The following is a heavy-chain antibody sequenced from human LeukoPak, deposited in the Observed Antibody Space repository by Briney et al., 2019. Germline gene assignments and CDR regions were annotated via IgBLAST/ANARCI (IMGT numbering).Heavy chain of an antibody. V-gene: IGHV3-33*01. CDR1: GFTFTSYG. Sequence: GGSLRLSCAASGFTFTSYGMHWVRQAPGKGLEWVAVIWYDGSNKYCADSVKGRFTISRDNSKNTLYLQMNSLRAEDTAVYYCARDGSYYYDSSGYYNYFDYWGQGTLVTVSS. D-gene: IGHD3-22*01. CDR3: ARDGSYYYDSSGYYNYFDY. CDR2: IWYDGSNK. J-gene: IGHJ4*02.